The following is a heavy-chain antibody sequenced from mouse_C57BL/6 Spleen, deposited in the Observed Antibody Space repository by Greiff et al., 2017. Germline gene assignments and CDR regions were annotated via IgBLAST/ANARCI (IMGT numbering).Heavy chain of an antibody. Sequence: QVQLQQSGAELVKPGASVKLSCKASGYTFTEYTIHWVKQRSGQGLEWIGWFYTGSGSIKYNEKFKDKATVTADKSSSTVYMELSRLTSEDSAVYFCARHEEGSYGSWFAYWGQGTLVTVSA. D-gene: IGHD1-1*02. CDR3: ARHEEGSYGSWFAY. J-gene: IGHJ3*01. CDR2: FYTGSGSI. V-gene: IGHV1-62-2*01. CDR1: GYTFTEYT.